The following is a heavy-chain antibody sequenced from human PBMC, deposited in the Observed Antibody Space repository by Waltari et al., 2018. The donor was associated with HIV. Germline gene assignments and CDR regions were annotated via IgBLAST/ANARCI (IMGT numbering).Heavy chain of an antibody. V-gene: IGHV1-69*06. CDR1: GGNINDYA. J-gene: IGHJ6*02. Sequence: QVRLVQSAAEVKESGSSVKVSCKASGGNINDYAFSWVRQAPGQGLEWMGEITPVPVVSTSYASNFQDTVTITADTSTNTVYMALSSLRSNDTALYYCARDHGGGAAAGGPPYQYYLDVWGQGTSVTVSS. CDR2: ITPVPVVST. D-gene: IGHD3-16*01. CDR3: ARDHGGGAAAGGPPYQYYLDV.